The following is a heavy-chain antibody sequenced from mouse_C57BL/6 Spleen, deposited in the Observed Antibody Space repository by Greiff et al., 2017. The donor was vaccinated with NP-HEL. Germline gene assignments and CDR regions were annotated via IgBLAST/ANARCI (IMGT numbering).Heavy chain of an antibody. CDR3: TRGVYYYGEDY. Sequence: QVQLQQSGAELVRPGASVTLSCKASGYTFTDYEMHWVKQTPVHGLEWIGAIDPETGGTAYNQKFKGKAILTADKSSSTAYMELRSLTSEDSAVYYCTRGVYYYGEDYWGQGTSVTVSS. V-gene: IGHV1-15*01. J-gene: IGHJ4*01. CDR2: IDPETGGT. CDR1: GYTFTDYE.